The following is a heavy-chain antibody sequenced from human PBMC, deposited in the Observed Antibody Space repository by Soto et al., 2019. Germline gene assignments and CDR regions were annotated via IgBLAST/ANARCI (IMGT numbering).Heavy chain of an antibody. J-gene: IGHJ5*02. CDR3: ARTDYGTAYFDP. CDR1: GGSISSGNHY. D-gene: IGHD3-10*01. V-gene: IGHV4-30-4*01. Sequence: LSLTCTVSGGSISSGNHYWSWIRQPPGKGLEWIGYIFYSGTAYYNPSLKSRLTISVDTSKDQFSLKLSSVTAADTAVYYCARTDYGTAYFDPWGQGSLVTVSS. CDR2: IFYSGTA.